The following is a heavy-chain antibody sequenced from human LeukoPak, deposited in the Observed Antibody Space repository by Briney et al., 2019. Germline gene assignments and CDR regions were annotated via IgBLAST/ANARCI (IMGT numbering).Heavy chain of an antibody. D-gene: IGHD3-3*01. J-gene: IGHJ4*02. CDR3: AKVSPRFLEWLLYLDY. CDR2: ISYDGSNK. CDR1: GFTFSSYG. Sequence: GGSLRLSCAASGFTFSSYGMHWVRQAPGKGLEWVAVISYDGSNKYYADSVKGRFTISRDNSKNTLYLQMNSLRAEDTAVYYCAKVSPRFLEWLLYLDYWGQGTLVTVSS. V-gene: IGHV3-30*18.